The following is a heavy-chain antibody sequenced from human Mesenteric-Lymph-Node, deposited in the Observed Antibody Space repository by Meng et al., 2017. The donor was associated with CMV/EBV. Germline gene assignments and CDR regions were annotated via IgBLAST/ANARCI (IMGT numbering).Heavy chain of an antibody. CDR3: ARDQDLSRTGQYYYYCMDA. J-gene: IGHJ6*02. V-gene: IGHV1-2*02. Sequence: ASVKVSCKASGYTFTGYYIHWVRQAPGQGLEWMGWVNPNSGGTNYAQKFQGRVTMTGDTSISTAYMELSRLTSDDTAVYYCARDQDLSRTGQYYYYCMDAWGQGTTVTVSS. CDR1: GYTFTGYY. D-gene: IGHD3/OR15-3a*01. CDR2: VNPNSGGT.